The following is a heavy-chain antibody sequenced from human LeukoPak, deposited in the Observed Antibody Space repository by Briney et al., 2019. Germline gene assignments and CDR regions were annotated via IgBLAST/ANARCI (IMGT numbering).Heavy chain of an antibody. CDR3: ARAYSSSYYYYGMDV. J-gene: IGHJ6*02. CDR1: GYTFTSYD. Sequence: GASVKVSCKASGYTFTSYDINWVRQATGQGLEWMGWMNPNSGNTGYARKFQGRVTMTRNTSISTAYMELSSLRSEDTAVYYCARAYSSSYYYYGMDVWGQGTTVTVSS. D-gene: IGHD6-6*01. CDR2: MNPNSGNT. V-gene: IGHV1-8*01.